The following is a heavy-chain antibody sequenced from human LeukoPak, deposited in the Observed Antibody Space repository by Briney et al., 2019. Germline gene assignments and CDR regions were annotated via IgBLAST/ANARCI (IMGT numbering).Heavy chain of an antibody. CDR3: ARGRLVPPRGSYYFDY. CDR2: INHSGST. CDR1: GGSFSGYY. J-gene: IGHJ4*02. V-gene: IGHV4-34*01. D-gene: IGHD2-8*01. Sequence: PSETLSLTCAVYGGSFSGYYWSWIRQPPGKGLEWIGEINHSGSTNYNPSLKSRVTISVDTSKNQFSLKLSSVTAADTAVYYCARGRLVPPRGSYYFDYWGQGTLVTVSS.